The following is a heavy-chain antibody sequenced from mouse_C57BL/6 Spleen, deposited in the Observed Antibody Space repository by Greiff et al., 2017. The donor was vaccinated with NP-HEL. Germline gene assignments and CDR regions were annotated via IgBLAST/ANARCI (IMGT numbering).Heavy chain of an antibody. V-gene: IGHV1-52*01. CDR3: ASYQDRGVMKYFDV. J-gene: IGHJ1*03. Sequence: QVQLQQPGAELVRPGSSVKLSCKASGYTFTSYWMHWVKQRPIQGLEWIGNIDPSDSETHYNQKFKDKATLTIDKSSSTAYMQLSSLTSEDSAGYYCASYQDRGVMKYFDVWGTGTTVTVSA. CDR2: IDPSDSET. CDR1: GYTFTSYW. D-gene: IGHD2-2*01.